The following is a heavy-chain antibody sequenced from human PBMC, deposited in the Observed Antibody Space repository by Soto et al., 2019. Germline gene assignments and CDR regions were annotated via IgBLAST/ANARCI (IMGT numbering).Heavy chain of an antibody. V-gene: IGHV3-48*02. CDR3: ERLMIVTGGEAFDI. Sequence: GGSLRLSCAASGFTFRSYSMNWVRQAPGKGLEWISYISSSSSTISYGDSVKGRFAISRDNARNSLSLQMNSLRDEDTAVYYCERLMIVTGGEAFDIWGQGTMVTVSS. CDR1: GFTFRSYS. J-gene: IGHJ3*02. D-gene: IGHD3-22*01. CDR2: ISSSSSTI.